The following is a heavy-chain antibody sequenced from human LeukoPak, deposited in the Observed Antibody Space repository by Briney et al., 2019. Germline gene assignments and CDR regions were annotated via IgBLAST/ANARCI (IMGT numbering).Heavy chain of an antibody. Sequence: SETLSLTCAVYGGSFSGYYWSWIRQPPGKGLEWIGEINHSGSTNYNPSLKGRVTISVDTSKNQFSLKLSSVTAADTAVYYCARAPRYYDILTGYRTLLYYFDYWGQGTLVTVSS. CDR1: GGSFSGYY. V-gene: IGHV4-34*01. CDR3: ARAPRYYDILTGYRTLLYYFDY. D-gene: IGHD3-9*01. J-gene: IGHJ4*02. CDR2: INHSGST.